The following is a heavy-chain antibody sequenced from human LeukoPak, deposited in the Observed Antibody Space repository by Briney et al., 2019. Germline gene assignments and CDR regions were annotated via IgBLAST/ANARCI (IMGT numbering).Heavy chain of an antibody. D-gene: IGHD5-12*01. V-gene: IGHV3-7*03. Sequence: GGPLRLSCKASGCAFSSYWMSWVRQATEKGLEWVANIKQDGSEKYYVDSVKGRFTISRDNAKNSLYLQMNSLRAEDTAVYYCARRATTIDYWGQGTLVTVSS. CDR3: ARRATTIDY. CDR2: IKQDGSEK. J-gene: IGHJ4*02. CDR1: GCAFSSYW.